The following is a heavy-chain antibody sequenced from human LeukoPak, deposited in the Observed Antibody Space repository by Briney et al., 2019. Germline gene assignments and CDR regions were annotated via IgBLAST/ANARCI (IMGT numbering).Heavy chain of an antibody. CDR2: IRGSGAST. D-gene: IGHD1-7*01. J-gene: IGHJ4*02. CDR1: GFTFSNYA. Sequence: GGSLRLSCAASGFTFSNYAMNWVRQAPGKGLEWVAGIRGSGASTYSADSVKGRFIISRDNSKNTLYLQMDSLRDEDTAVYYCARNPYSGGTIGGIDCWGQGTLVIVSS. CDR3: ARNPYSGGTIGGIDC. V-gene: IGHV3-23*01.